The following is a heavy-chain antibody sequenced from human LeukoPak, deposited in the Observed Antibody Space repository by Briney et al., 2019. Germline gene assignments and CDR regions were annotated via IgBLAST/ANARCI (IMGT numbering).Heavy chain of an antibody. D-gene: IGHD6-19*01. CDR3: ARDPGVRWLIGFDY. Sequence: GGSLRLSCAASGFTFNSYGMHWVRQAPGKGLERVAVIWYDGSNKYYADSVKGRFTISRDNSENTLYLQMDSLRAEDTAVYYCARDPGVRWLIGFDYWGQGTLVTVSS. J-gene: IGHJ4*02. V-gene: IGHV3-33*01. CDR1: GFTFNSYG. CDR2: IWYDGSNK.